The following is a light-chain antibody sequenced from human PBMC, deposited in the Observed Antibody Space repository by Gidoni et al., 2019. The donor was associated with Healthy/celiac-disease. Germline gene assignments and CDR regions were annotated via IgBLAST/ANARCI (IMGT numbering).Light chain of an antibody. Sequence: SYELTQPPSVSVSPGQTASITCPGDKLGDKYACWYQQKQGQSPVLVIYQDSKRPSGIPERFSGSNSGNTAALTISGTQAMDEADYYCQAWDSSFVVFGGGTKLTVL. CDR3: QAWDSSFVV. V-gene: IGLV3-1*01. J-gene: IGLJ2*01. CDR2: QDS. CDR1: KLGDKY.